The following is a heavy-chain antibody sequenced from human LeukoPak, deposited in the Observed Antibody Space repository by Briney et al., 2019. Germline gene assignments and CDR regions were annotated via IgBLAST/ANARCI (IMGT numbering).Heavy chain of an antibody. Sequence: PGGSLRLSCAASGFTFSSYGMHWVRQAPGKGLEWVAVISYDGSNKYYADSVKGRFTISRDNSKNTLYLQMNSLRAEDTAVYYCAEDHLNYDFDYWGQGTLVTVSS. J-gene: IGHJ4*02. V-gene: IGHV3-30*18. CDR1: GFTFSSYG. D-gene: IGHD3-3*01. CDR3: AEDHLNYDFDY. CDR2: ISYDGSNK.